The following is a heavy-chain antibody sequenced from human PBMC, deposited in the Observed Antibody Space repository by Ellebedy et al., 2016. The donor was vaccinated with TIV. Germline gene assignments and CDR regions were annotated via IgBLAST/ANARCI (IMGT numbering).Heavy chain of an antibody. CDR2: IWYDGSNK. CDR3: ARTWRGGSYYFDY. CDR1: GFTFSSYG. V-gene: IGHV3-33*01. D-gene: IGHD2-15*01. Sequence: GGSLRLSCAASGFTFSSYGMHWVRQAPGKGLEWVAVIWYDGSNKYYADSMKGRFTISRDNSKNTLYLQMNSLRAEDTAVYYCARTWRGGSYYFDYWGQGTLVTVSS. J-gene: IGHJ4*02.